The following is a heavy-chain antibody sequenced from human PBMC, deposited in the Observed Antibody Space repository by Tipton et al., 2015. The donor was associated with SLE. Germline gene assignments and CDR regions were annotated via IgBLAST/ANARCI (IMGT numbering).Heavy chain of an antibody. V-gene: IGHV3-30*02. Sequence: SGFTFSNYDMHWVRQAPGKGLEWVAFIRYDGSNKYYPDSVKGRFTISRDNSKNTLYLQMNSLRAEDTAVYYCAKPDSSTWGQGTLVTVSS. CDR2: IRYDGSNK. CDR3: AKPDSST. CDR1: GFTFSNYD. D-gene: IGHD3-22*01. J-gene: IGHJ5*02.